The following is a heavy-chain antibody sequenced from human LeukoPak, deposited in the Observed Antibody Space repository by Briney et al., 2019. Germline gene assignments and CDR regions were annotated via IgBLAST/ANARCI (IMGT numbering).Heavy chain of an antibody. CDR3: ARRSGGGYCSGGSCYSYYYYGMDV. Sequence: SVKVSCKASGGTFSGYAISWVRQAPGQGLEWMGGIIPIFGTANYAQKFQGRVTITADKSTSTAYMELSSLRSEDTAVYYCARRSGGGYCSGGSCYSYYYYGMDVWGKGTTVTVSS. V-gene: IGHV1-69*06. CDR2: IIPIFGTA. CDR1: GGTFSGYA. J-gene: IGHJ6*04. D-gene: IGHD2-15*01.